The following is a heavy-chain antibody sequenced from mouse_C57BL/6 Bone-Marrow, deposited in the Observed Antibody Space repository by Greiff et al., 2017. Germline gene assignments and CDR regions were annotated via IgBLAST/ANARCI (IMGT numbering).Heavy chain of an antibody. V-gene: IGHV1-19*01. CDR2: INPYNGGT. CDR1: GYTFTDYY. J-gene: IGHJ4*01. CDR3: ARCPSYDGSSYYAMGD. Sequence: VQLQQSGPVLVKPGASVKMSCKASGYTFTDYYMNWVKQSHGKSLEWIGVINPYNGGTSYNQKFKGKATLTVDKSSSTAYMELNSLTSEDSAVYYCARCPSYDGSSYYAMGDWGQGTSVTVSS. D-gene: IGHD1-1*01.